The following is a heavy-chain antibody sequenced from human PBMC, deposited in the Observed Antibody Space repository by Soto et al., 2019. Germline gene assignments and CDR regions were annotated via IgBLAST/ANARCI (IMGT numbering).Heavy chain of an antibody. Sequence: QITLKESGPTLVKPTQTLTLTCTFSGFSLSTSGVGVGWIRQPPGKALEWLALIYWDNDERYSPSLKSRVTITKDNSKNEVVLTMTNMDHVDTGTYYCAPKAGRGAAMDVRGQGTAVTVSS. V-gene: IGHV2-5*02. D-gene: IGHD2-15*01. CDR1: GFSLSTSGVG. J-gene: IGHJ6*02. CDR3: APKAGRGAAMDV. CDR2: IYWDNDE.